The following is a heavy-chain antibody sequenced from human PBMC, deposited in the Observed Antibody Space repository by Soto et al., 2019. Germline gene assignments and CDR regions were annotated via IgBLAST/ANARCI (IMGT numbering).Heavy chain of an antibody. J-gene: IGHJ4*02. D-gene: IGHD2-2*01. CDR2: INHSGST. CDR1: GGSFSGYY. V-gene: IGHV4-34*01. CDR3: AREGSNARLIDY. Sequence: ASETLSLTCAVYGGSFSGYYWSWIRQPPGKGLEWIGEINHSGSTNYNPSLKSRVTISVDTSKNQFSLKLSSVTAADTAVYYCAREGSNARLIDYWGQGTLVTVSS.